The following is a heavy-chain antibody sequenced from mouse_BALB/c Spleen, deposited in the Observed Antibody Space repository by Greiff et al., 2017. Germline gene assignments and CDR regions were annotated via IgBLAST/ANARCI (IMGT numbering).Heavy chain of an antibody. V-gene: IGHV1S29*02. CDR3: ARWGLLPPYAMDY. CDR2: IYPYNGGT. J-gene: IGHJ4*01. D-gene: IGHD2-3*01. Sequence: VHVKQSGPELVKPGASVKISCKASGYTFTDYNMHWVKQSHGKSLEWIGYIYPYNGGTGYNQKFKSKATLTVDNSSSTAYMELRSLTSEDSAVYYCARWGLLPPYAMDYWGQGTSVTVSS. CDR1: GYTFTDYN.